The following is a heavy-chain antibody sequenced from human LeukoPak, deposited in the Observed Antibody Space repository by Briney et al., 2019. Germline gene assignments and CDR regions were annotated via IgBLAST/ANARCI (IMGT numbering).Heavy chain of an antibody. CDR2: IYYSGST. CDR3: ARDLRSGYYDSSGYDWYFDL. CDR1: GGSISSYY. D-gene: IGHD3-22*01. V-gene: IGHV4-59*01. J-gene: IGHJ2*01. Sequence: KASGTLSLTCTVSGGSISSYYWSWIRQPPGKGLEWIGYIYYSGSTNYNPSLKSRVTISVDTSKNQYSLKLSSVTAADTAVYYCARDLRSGYYDSSGYDWYFDLWGRGTLVTVSS.